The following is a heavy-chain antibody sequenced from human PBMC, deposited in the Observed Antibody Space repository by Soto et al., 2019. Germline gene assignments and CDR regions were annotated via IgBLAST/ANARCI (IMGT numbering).Heavy chain of an antibody. CDR2: IIPILGET. Sequence: QVQLVQSGAEVKKPGSSVRVSCKASGTIFSSYTISWVRQAPGQGLEWMGWIIPILGETNSAQKFQGRVTLTADKSTNTAYMQLNSLRLEDTAVYYCARGLGGRMDDWGQGTTVTVSS. CDR3: ARGLGGRMDD. V-gene: IGHV1-69*08. CDR1: GTIFSSYT. J-gene: IGHJ6*02. D-gene: IGHD3-16*01.